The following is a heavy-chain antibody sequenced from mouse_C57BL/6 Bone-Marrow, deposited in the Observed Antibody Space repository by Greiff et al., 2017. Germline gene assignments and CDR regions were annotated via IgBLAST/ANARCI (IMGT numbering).Heavy chain of an antibody. CDR3: AKQGYYYAMDD. Sequence: VQLVQSGPGLVAPSPSLSISCTASGFSLTSYGVDWVRQPPGKGLEWLGVICGGGSTNYNSALMSRLSISEDNSKSQDFLKMNSLQTDGTAMYDCAKQGYYYAMDDGGQGTSVTVSS. CDR1: GFSLTSYG. CDR2: ICGGGST. V-gene: IGHV2-9*01. J-gene: IGHJ4*01.